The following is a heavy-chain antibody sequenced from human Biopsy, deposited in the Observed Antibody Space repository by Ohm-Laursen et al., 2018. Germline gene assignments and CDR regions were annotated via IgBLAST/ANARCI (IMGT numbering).Heavy chain of an antibody. V-gene: IGHV4-34*01. CDR3: ARVPLPGIGAAYQGRFLYGMDV. CDR2: ITQSGST. CDR1: GGSFNGYF. Sequence: GTLSLTCAVYGGSFNGYFWSWIRQPPGKGLEWIGDITQSGSTNYSPSLKSRVTISVDTAKKQFSLSLRSVTAADTAVYYCARVPLPGIGAAYQGRFLYGMDVWGQGTTVSDSS. J-gene: IGHJ6*02. D-gene: IGHD6-13*01.